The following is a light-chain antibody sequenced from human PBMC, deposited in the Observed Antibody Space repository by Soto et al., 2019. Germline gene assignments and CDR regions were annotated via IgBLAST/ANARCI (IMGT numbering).Light chain of an antibody. Sequence: QSVLTQPPSVSAAPGQKVTISCSGSSSNIGNNYVSWYQHLPGTAPKLLIYDNDKRPSGIPDRFSGSKSGTSATLGITGLQTGDEADYYCGTWDSRLSVHSVFGTGTKVTVL. CDR2: DND. CDR1: SSNIGNNY. V-gene: IGLV1-51*01. CDR3: GTWDSRLSVHSV. J-gene: IGLJ1*01.